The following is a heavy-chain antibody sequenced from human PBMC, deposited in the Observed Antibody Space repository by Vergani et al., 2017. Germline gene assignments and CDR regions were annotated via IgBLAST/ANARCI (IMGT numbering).Heavy chain of an antibody. CDR2: ISWHSGSI. CDR1: GFTFDDYA. V-gene: IGHV3-9*01. J-gene: IGHJ4*02. D-gene: IGHD3-16*01. CDR3: AKGGGMGGMGYFDY. Sequence: EVQLVESGGGLVKPGGSLRLSCAASGFTFDDYAMHWVRQAPGKGLEWVSGISWHSGSIGYADSVKGRFTISRDNAKNSLYLQMNSLRAEDTALYYCAKGGGMGGMGYFDYWGQGTLVTVSS.